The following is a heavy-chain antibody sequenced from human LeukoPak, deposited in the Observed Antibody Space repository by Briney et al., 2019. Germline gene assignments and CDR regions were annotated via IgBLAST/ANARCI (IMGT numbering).Heavy chain of an antibody. CDR1: GFTFSSYA. J-gene: IGHJ4*02. D-gene: IGHD7-27*01. CDR3: ARDSNWGFDY. CDR2: ISGSGGST. Sequence: GGSLRLSCAASGFTFSSYAMSWVREAPGKGPEWVSAISGSGGSTYYADSVKGRFTISRDNARNSLYLQMNSLRDEDTAVYYCARDSNWGFDYWGQGTLVSVSS. V-gene: IGHV3-23*01.